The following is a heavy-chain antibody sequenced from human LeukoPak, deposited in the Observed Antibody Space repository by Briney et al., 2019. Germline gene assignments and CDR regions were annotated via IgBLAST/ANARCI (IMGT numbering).Heavy chain of an antibody. CDR1: GFTFTSYA. CDR2: IYSDGRT. Sequence: PGGSLRLSCAASGFTFTSYAMSWVRQAPGKGLEWVSVIYSDGRTFYADSVKARFTISRDNSKNTLYLQMNSLRAEDTAVYYCARASLYGSGSYYSDYWGQGTLVTVSS. CDR3: ARASLYGSGSYYSDY. J-gene: IGHJ4*02. D-gene: IGHD3-10*01. V-gene: IGHV3-66*01.